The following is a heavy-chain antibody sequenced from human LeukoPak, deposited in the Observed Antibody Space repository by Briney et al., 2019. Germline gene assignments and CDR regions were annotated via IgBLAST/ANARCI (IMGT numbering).Heavy chain of an antibody. CDR2: IRSDGSTK. J-gene: IGHJ5*02. D-gene: IGHD3-22*01. CDR1: RFTFSNYG. Sequence: PGGSLRLSCAASRFTFSNYGMHWVRQAPGKGLEWVTFIRSDGSTKYYADSVKGRFTISRDNSKNTLYLQMGSLRAEDTAVYYCAKDLYSYDGSAYYFPSLGQGTLVTVSS. V-gene: IGHV3-30*02. CDR3: AKDLYSYDGSAYYFPS.